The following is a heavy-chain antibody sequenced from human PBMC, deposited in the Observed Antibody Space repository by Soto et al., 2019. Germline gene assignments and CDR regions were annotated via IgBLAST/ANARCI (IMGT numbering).Heavy chain of an antibody. CDR3: ASLVYCSGGSCSR. D-gene: IGHD2-15*01. J-gene: IGHJ4*02. Sequence: QVQLQQWGAGLLKPSETLSLTCAVYGGSFSGYYWSWIRQPPGKGLEWIGEINHSGSTNYNPSLKSRVTISVDTSKNQFSLKLSSVTAADTAVYYCASLVYCSGGSCSRWGQGTLVTVSS. V-gene: IGHV4-34*01. CDR1: GGSFSGYY. CDR2: INHSGST.